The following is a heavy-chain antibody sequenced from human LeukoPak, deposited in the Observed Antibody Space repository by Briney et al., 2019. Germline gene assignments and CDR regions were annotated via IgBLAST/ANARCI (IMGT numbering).Heavy chain of an antibody. Sequence: SETLSLTCTVSGGSISGYYWTWIRQPPGKGLEGIGYVYHSGGTSYNHSLKSRVTIAVDTSKNQFSLKLTSVTAADTAVYYCARDNADYASGGDWFDPWGQGTLVTVSS. D-gene: IGHD3-10*01. CDR3: ARDNADYASGGDWFDP. CDR1: GGSISGYY. CDR2: VYHSGGT. V-gene: IGHV4-59*01. J-gene: IGHJ5*02.